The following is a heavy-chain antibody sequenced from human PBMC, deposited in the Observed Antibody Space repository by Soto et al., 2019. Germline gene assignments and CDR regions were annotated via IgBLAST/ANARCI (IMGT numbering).Heavy chain of an antibody. CDR2: IYHSGST. Sequence: PSETLSLTCAVSGGSISSGGYSWSWIRQPPGKGLEWIGYIYHSGSTYYNPSLKSRVTISVDRSKNQFSLKLGSVTAADTAVYYCARGHYYGSGSYTVRYYYGMDVWGQGTTVTVSS. D-gene: IGHD3-10*01. CDR3: ARGHYYGSGSYTVRYYYGMDV. J-gene: IGHJ6*02. CDR1: GGSISSGGYS. V-gene: IGHV4-30-2*01.